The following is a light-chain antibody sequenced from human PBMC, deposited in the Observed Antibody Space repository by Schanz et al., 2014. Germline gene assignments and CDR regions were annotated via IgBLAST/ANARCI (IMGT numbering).Light chain of an antibody. Sequence: QSALTQPASVSGSPGQSITISCTGTSSDVGGYNYVSWYQQHPGKAPKLMIYDVTNRPSGVSYRFSGSKSGNTASLTVSGLQAEDEATYYCCSYSHSRTFVLFGGGTKLTVL. CDR2: DVT. J-gene: IGLJ2*01. V-gene: IGLV2-14*01. CDR1: SSDVGGYNY. CDR3: CSYSHSRTFVL.